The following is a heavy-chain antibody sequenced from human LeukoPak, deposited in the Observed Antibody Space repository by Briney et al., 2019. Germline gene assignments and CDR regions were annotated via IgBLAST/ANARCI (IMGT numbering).Heavy chain of an antibody. D-gene: IGHD4-23*01. J-gene: IGHJ1*01. V-gene: IGHV3-74*03. CDR2: TNTDGSRT. CDR3: YGANAEH. Sequence: AGSLSLSRAASGFTFSSYWMHWVRQAPGKGLVWVSGTNTDGSRTMYADSVKGRFTIARDNAKNTLYLQMNSLRAEDMAVYYCYGANAEHWGRGTVDPVSS. CDR1: GFTFSSYW.